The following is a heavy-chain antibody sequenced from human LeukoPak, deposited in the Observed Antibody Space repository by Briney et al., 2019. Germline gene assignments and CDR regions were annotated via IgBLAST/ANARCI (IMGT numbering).Heavy chain of an antibody. J-gene: IGHJ3*02. CDR3: ARPPIRARNAFDI. V-gene: IGHV3-30*02. D-gene: IGHD3-9*01. Sequence: GGSLRLSCAASGFTFSNYGMHWVRQAPGKGLEWVAFIRYDGSNKYYADSVKGRFTISRDNSKNTLYLQMNSLRAEDTAVYYCARPPIRARNAFDIWDQGTMVTVSS. CDR2: IRYDGSNK. CDR1: GFTFSNYG.